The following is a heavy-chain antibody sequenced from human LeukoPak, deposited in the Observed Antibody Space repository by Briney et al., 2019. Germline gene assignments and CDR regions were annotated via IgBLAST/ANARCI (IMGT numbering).Heavy chain of an antibody. CDR2: MSSSGST. V-gene: IGHV4-4*09. D-gene: IGHD4-17*01. CDR1: GGSISRYY. Sequence: PSETLSLTCTVSGGSISRYYWSWIRQPPGKGLEWIGYMSSSGSTNYNPSLKSRVTISVDTSKNQFSLKLSSMTAADTAVYYCARLGPYGDDTYYMDVWGKGTTVTVSS. CDR3: ARLGPYGDDTYYMDV. J-gene: IGHJ6*03.